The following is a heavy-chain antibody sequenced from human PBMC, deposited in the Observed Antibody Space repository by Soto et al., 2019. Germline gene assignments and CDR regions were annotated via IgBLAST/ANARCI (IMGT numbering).Heavy chain of an antibody. CDR3: ATYFGGFYGVYYFDY. D-gene: IGHD4-17*01. CDR1: GGSISSYY. J-gene: IGHJ4*02. Sequence: SETLSLTCTVSGGSISSYYWGWIRQPPGKGLEWIGSIYYSGSTYYNPSLKSRVTISVDTSKNQFSLKLSSVTAADTAVYYCATYFGGFYGVYYFDYWGQGTLVTVSS. V-gene: IGHV4-59*01. CDR2: IYYSGST.